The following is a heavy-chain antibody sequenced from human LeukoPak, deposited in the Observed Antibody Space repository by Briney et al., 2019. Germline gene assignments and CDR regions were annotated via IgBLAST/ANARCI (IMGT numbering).Heavy chain of an antibody. CDR1: GGSISSSSYY. CDR2: IYYSGST. Sequence: TSETLSLTCTVSGGSISSSSYYWGWIRQPPGKGLEWIGCIYYSGSTYYNPSLKSRVTISVDTSKNQFSLKLSSVTAADTAVYYWARGDCSGGSCYLFDYWGQGALVTVSS. D-gene: IGHD2-15*01. CDR3: ARGDCSGGSCYLFDY. J-gene: IGHJ4*02. V-gene: IGHV4-39*01.